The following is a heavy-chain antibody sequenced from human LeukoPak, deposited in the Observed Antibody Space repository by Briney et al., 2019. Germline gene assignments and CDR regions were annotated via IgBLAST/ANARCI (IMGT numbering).Heavy chain of an antibody. D-gene: IGHD3-10*01. CDR2: IYTSGST. V-gene: IGHV4-61*02. Sequence: TLSLTCTVSGGSISSGSYSWSWIRQPAGKGLEWIGRIYTSGSTNYNPSLKSRVTISVDASKNQFSMKLSSVTAADTAVYYCASSTGSGSYYPLFDYWGQGTLVTVSS. J-gene: IGHJ4*02. CDR1: GGSISSGSYS. CDR3: ASSTGSGSYYPLFDY.